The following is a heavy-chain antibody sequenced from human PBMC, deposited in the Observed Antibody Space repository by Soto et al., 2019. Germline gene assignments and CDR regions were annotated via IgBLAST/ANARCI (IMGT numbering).Heavy chain of an antibody. CDR3: ASSYYDFWSGYYGGAFDI. V-gene: IGHV4-39*01. J-gene: IGHJ3*02. Sequence: SETLSLTCTVSGGSISSSSYYWGWIRQPPGKGLEWIGSIYYSGSTYYNPSLKSRVTISVDTSKNRFSLKLSSVTAADTAVYYCASSYYDFWSGYYGGAFDIWGQGTMVTVSS. CDR2: IYYSGST. D-gene: IGHD3-3*01. CDR1: GGSISSSSYY.